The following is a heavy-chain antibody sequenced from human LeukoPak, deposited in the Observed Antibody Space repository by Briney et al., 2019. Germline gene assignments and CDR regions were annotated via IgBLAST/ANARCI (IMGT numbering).Heavy chain of an antibody. CDR3: ARERGDLAHDAGDY. V-gene: IGHV1-69*13. CDR1: GGTFSSYA. Sequence: ASVKVSCKASGGTFSSYAISWVRQAPGQGLEWMGGIIPIFGTANYAQKFQGRVTITADESTGTAYMELSSLRSEDTAVYYCARERGDLAHDAGDYWGQGTLVTVSS. D-gene: IGHD5-24*01. CDR2: IIPIFGTA. J-gene: IGHJ4*02.